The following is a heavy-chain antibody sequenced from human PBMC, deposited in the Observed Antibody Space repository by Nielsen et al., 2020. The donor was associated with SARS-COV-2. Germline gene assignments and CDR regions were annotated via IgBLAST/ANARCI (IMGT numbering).Heavy chain of an antibody. CDR3: AKDLWVVRLLAPLFDY. V-gene: IGHV3-30*02. CDR2: IWYDGSHK. D-gene: IGHD3-22*01. Sequence: GGSLRLSCTASGFTFRTYGMHWVRQAPGKGLEWVGVIWYDGSHKYHAEAMKGRFTISRDNSKNTLYLQMNSLRAEDTAVYYCAKDLWVVRLLAPLFDYWGQGTLVTVSS. J-gene: IGHJ4*02. CDR1: GFTFRTYG.